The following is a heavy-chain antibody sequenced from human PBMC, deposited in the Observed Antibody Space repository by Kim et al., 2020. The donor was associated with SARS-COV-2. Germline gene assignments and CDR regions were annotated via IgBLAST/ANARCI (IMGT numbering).Heavy chain of an antibody. Sequence: SETLSLTCTVSGGSISSYYWSWIRQPPGKGLEWIGYIYYSGSTNYNPSLKSRVTISVDTSKNQFSLKLSSVTAADTAVYYCARESRARGVFSTWGQGTLVTVSS. CDR2: IYYSGST. CDR1: GGSISSYY. D-gene: IGHD1-26*01. V-gene: IGHV4-59*01. CDR3: ARESRARGVFST. J-gene: IGHJ4*02.